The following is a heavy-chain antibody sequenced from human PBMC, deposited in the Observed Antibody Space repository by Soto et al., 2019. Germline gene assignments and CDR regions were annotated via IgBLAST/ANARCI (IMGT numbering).Heavy chain of an antibody. V-gene: IGHV4-59*01. CDR2: IYYSGST. J-gene: IGHJ6*02. D-gene: IGHD3-10*01. CDR3: ARDFPMVRGVMGRRYYYYGMDV. Sequence: QVQLQESGPGLVKPSETLSLTCTVSGGSISSYDWSWIRQPPGKGLEWIGYIYYSGSTNYNPSLKSRVTISVDTSKNQFSLKLSSVTAADTAVYYCARDFPMVRGVMGRRYYYYGMDVWGQGTTVTVSS. CDR1: GGSISSYD.